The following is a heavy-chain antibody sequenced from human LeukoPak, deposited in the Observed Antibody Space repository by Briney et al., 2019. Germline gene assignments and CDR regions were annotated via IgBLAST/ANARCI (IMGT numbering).Heavy chain of an antibody. V-gene: IGHV1-18*01. J-gene: IGHJ5*02. Sequence: ASVKVSCKASGYTFTSYGISWVRQAPGQGPEWMGWISAYSTYNGNTNYAQKFQGRVTMTTDTSTSTAYMELRSLRSDDTAVYYCARTRGVYSSSSPWFDPWGQGTLVTVSS. CDR2: ISAYSTYNGNT. CDR3: ARTRGVYSSSSPWFDP. CDR1: GYTFTSYG. D-gene: IGHD6-6*01.